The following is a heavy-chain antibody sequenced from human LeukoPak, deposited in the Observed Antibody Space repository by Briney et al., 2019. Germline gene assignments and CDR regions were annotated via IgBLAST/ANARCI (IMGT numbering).Heavy chain of an antibody. J-gene: IGHJ4*02. CDR3: ARERSSQGYFDF. CDR1: GYGFTSYW. D-gene: IGHD6-6*01. Sequence: GESLKISCKGSGYGFTSYWIGWVPQMPGKGLEWMGIIYPDDSDTRYSPSFQGQVTISADKSISTAYLQWSSLKASDTAMYYCARERSSQGYFDFWGQGTLVTVSS. CDR2: IYPDDSDT. V-gene: IGHV5-51*01.